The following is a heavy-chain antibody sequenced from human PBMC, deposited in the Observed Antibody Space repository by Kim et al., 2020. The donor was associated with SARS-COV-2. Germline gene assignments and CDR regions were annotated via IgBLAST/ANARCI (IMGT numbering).Heavy chain of an antibody. J-gene: IGHJ4*02. Sequence: NEYAVAVKGRITCKTESSKNQFSLQMDSVTPEDTAMYYCTRGTGGCGLDYWGQGTLVTVSS. CDR2: N. V-gene: IGHV6-1*01. D-gene: IGHD2-15*01. CDR3: TRGTGGCGLDY.